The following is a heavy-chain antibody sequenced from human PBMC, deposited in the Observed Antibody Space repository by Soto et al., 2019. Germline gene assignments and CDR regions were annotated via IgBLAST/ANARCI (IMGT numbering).Heavy chain of an antibody. CDR1: GGSFSGYY. Sequence: SENLFLTFAVHGGSFSGYYWSCIRQPPGKGPEWIGEIKRSGSPNYNPSLKSRATLSLDTSKNQFSLKLISVTAAETAVYYCASRDYYHGMDVWGQGSTLT. CDR3: ASRDYYHGMDV. V-gene: IGHV4-34*01. J-gene: IGHJ6*02. CDR2: IKRSGSP.